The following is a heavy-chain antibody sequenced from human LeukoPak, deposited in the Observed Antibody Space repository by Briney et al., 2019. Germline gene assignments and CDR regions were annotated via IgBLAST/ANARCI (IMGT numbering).Heavy chain of an antibody. CDR2: IYYSGST. CDR1: GGSISSYY. J-gene: IGHJ4*02. Sequence: SETLSLTCTVSGGSISSYYWSWIRQPPGKGLEWIGYIYYSGSTNYKPSLKSRVTISVDTSKNQFSLEVSSVTAADTAVYYCARGSSLQTNFDYWGQGTLVTVSS. V-gene: IGHV4-59*01. CDR3: ARGSSLQTNFDY. D-gene: IGHD4-11*01.